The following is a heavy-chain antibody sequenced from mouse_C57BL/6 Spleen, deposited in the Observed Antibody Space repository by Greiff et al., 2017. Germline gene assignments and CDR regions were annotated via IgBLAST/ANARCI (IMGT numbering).Heavy chain of an antibody. Sequence: VQLQESGAELVKPGASVKMSCKASGYTFTSYWITWVKQRPGQGLEWIGDIYPGSGSTNYNEKFKSKATLTVDTSSSTAYMQLSSLTSEDSAVYYSARGGTTVVAPGLAYWGQGTLVTVSA. CDR1: GYTFTSYW. CDR2: IYPGSGST. CDR3: ARGGTTVVAPGLAY. J-gene: IGHJ3*01. D-gene: IGHD1-1*01. V-gene: IGHV1-55*01.